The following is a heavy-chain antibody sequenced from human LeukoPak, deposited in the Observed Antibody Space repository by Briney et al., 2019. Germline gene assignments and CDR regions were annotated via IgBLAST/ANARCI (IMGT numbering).Heavy chain of an antibody. J-gene: IGHJ4*02. V-gene: IGHV3-30*18. CDR3: AKEVDTAMDYFDH. CDR2: ISYDGSNK. Sequence: GGSLRLSCAASGFTFSSYGMHWVRQAPGKGLEWVAVISYDGSNKYYADSVKGRFTISRDNSKNTLYLQMNSLRAEDTAVYYCAKEVDTAMDYFDHWGQGTLVTVSS. D-gene: IGHD5-18*01. CDR1: GFTFSSYG.